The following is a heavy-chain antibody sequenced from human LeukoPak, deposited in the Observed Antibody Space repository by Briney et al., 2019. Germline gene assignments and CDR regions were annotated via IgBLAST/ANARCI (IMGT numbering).Heavy chain of an antibody. CDR3: ARANRYAGGDRHFVY. D-gene: IGHD1-14*01. J-gene: IGHJ4*02. CDR1: GGSISIYY. CDR2: IYNSGST. V-gene: IGHV4-59*01. Sequence: SETLSLTCTASGGSISIYYWSWIRQPPGKGLEWIGNIYNSGSTNYHPSLKTRVTISLDTSKNQFSLKQSSVTAADTAVYYCARANRYAGGDRHFVYWGQGTLVTVSS.